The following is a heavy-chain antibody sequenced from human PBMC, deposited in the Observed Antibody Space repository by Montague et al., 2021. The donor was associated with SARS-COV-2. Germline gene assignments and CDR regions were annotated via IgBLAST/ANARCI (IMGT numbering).Heavy chain of an antibody. J-gene: IGHJ6*02. CDR3: ARDQTVLEWIWYGMDV. V-gene: IGHV4-34*01. CDR2: IDHSGNT. D-gene: IGHD3-3*01. CDR1: GGSFSTYY. Sequence: SETLSLTCAVYGGSFSTYYWAWIRQSPGKGLEWIGNIDHSGNTXXXPSXXXRVSMSVDTTSSQFSLYPTSVTAADAAVYYCARDQTVLEWIWYGMDVWGPGTTVTVSS.